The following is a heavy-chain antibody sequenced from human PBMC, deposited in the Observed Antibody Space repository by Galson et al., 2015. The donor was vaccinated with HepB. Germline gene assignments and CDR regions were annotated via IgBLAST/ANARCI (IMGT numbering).Heavy chain of an antibody. CDR1: GFTFSSYA. CDR3: VREHNSGWYSDH. D-gene: IGHD6-19*01. Sequence: SLRLSCAASGFTFSSYAMHWVRQAPGKELEWVAVISYDGSNKYYADSVKGRFTISRDNSKNILYLQMNSLRAEDTAVYYCVREHNSGWYSDHWGQGTLVTVSS. J-gene: IGHJ4*02. CDR2: ISYDGSNK. V-gene: IGHV3-30*04.